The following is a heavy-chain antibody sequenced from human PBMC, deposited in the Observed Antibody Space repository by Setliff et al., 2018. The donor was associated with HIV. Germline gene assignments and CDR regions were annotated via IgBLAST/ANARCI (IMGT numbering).Heavy chain of an antibody. CDR3: ARDSNADRHTWYFDL. Sequence: GGSLRLSCEVSGFSIATNWMTWVRQAPGKGLEWVANINQEGTEKYYADSVKGRFTISRDNAKNSLYLQMNSLRAEDTAVYYCARDSNADRHTWYFDLWGRGTLVTVSS. V-gene: IGHV3-7*01. D-gene: IGHD7-27*01. CDR2: INQEGTEK. J-gene: IGHJ2*01. CDR1: GFSIATNW.